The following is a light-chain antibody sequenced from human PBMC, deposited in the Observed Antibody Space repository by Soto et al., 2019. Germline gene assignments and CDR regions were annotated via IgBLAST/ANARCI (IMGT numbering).Light chain of an antibody. Sequence: QSALTQPPSVSGSPGQSVTISCTGTSSDFGSYNRVSWYQRPPGTGPELMIYEVSNRPSGVPDRFSGSKSGNTASLTISGLQAEDEAEYYCSLYTSDSTYVFGTGTKVTV. CDR3: SLYTSDSTYV. J-gene: IGLJ1*01. CDR1: SSDFGSYNR. CDR2: EVS. V-gene: IGLV2-18*01.